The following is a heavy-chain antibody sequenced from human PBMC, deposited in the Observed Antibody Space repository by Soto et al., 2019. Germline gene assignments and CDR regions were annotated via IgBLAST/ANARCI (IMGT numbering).Heavy chain of an antibody. J-gene: IGHJ6*02. CDR3: ARDSYYYDSSGYPNYYGVDV. CDR2: IYRGGST. D-gene: IGHD3-22*01. V-gene: IGHV3-53*02. CDR1: GFTVSTNY. Sequence: EVQLVETGGGLIQPGGSLRVSCEVFGFTVSTNYMSWVRQAPGKGLEWVSVIYRGGSTYYSDSVKGRFTISRDNSKNTVYLQMISLRVEDTAVYHCARDSYYYDSSGYPNYYGVDVWGQGTTVTVSS.